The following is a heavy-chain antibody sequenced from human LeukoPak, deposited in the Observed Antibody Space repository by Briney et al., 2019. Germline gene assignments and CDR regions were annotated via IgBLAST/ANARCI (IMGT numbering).Heavy chain of an antibody. Sequence: ASVTVSCKASGYTFTGYYMHWVRQAPGQGVEWMGWINANSGGTNYAQKFQGRVTMTSDTSISTAYMELSRLRSGDTAVYYCARGVRYFDWPPLSTIDVWGQGTTVTVSS. D-gene: IGHD3-9*01. V-gene: IGHV1-2*02. J-gene: IGHJ6*02. CDR3: ARGVRYFDWPPLSTIDV. CDR2: INANSGGT. CDR1: GYTFTGYY.